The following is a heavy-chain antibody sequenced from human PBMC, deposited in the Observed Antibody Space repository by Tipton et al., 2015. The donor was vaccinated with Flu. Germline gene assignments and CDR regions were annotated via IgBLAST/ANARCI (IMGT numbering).Heavy chain of an antibody. Sequence: LSLSCTVSGGSISSSSHYWGWIRQPPGKGLEWIGSIYHSGSTYYNPSLKSRVTISVDTAKNQFSLKLGSVTAGATAVYYCARRDCAGGICYSRVYDAFVIGGQVSLVTASS. V-gene: IGHV4-39*07. CDR1: GGSISSSSHY. J-gene: IGHJ3*02. D-gene: IGHD2-8*02. CDR2: IYHSGST. CDR3: ARRDCAGGICYSRVYDAFVI.